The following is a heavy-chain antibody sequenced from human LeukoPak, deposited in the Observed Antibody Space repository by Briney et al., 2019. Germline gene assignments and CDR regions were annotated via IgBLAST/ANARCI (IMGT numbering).Heavy chain of an antibody. V-gene: IGHV4-39*01. CDR1: GGSISSSSYY. Sequence: SETLSLTCTVSGGSISSSSYYWGWIRQPPGKGLEWIGSIYYSGSTYYNPSLKSRVTISVDTSKNQFSLKLSSVTAADTAVYYCARHEGDSSGWYRNYYYYMDVWGKGTTVTVSS. J-gene: IGHJ6*03. D-gene: IGHD6-19*01. CDR3: ARHEGDSSGWYRNYYYYMDV. CDR2: IYYSGST.